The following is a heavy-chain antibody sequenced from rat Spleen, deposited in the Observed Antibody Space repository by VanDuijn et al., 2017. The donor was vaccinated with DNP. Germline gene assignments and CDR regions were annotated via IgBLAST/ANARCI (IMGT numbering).Heavy chain of an antibody. CDR1: GFTFSYYW. J-gene: IGHJ4*01. D-gene: IGHD1-12*02. CDR2: ITGGGGTT. V-gene: IGHV5-31*01. CDR3: ARVGDYHDGGDGDVLDV. Sequence: EVQLVESGGDLVQPGRSLKLSCVASGFTFSYYWMAWVRQVPGKGLEWIASITGGGGTTSYPDSVKGRFTIPRDDARNTLSLQMNSLRSEDTATYYCARVGDYHDGGDGDVLDVWGQGTSVTVSS.